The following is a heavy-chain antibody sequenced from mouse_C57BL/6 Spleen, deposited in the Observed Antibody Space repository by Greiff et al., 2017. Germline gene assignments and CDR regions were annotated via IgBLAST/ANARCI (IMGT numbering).Heavy chain of an antibody. D-gene: IGHD2-4*01. Sequence: LQESGAELASPGASVTLSCKASGYTFTDHIMNWVKKRPGQGLEWIGRIYPVSGETNYNHKFMGKAAFSVDRSSSTVYMVLNSLTSEDPAVYYCGRGYDYGGYAMDYWGQGTSVTVSS. V-gene: IGHV1-11*01. CDR2: IYPVSGET. CDR1: GYTFTDHI. CDR3: GRGYDYGGYAMDY. J-gene: IGHJ4*01.